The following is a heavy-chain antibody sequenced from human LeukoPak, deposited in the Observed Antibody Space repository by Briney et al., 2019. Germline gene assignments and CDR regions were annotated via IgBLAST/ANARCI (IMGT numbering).Heavy chain of an antibody. CDR1: GYTFINYG. Sequence: ASVKVSCKASGYTFINYGISWVRRAPGQGVEWRGWINGYNGNTNYAQKLQGRVSMTTDTSTNTAYMELRSLRSDDTAEYYCAREGAGSGWPDYWGQGTLVTVSS. J-gene: IGHJ4*02. CDR3: AREGAGSGWPDY. D-gene: IGHD6-19*01. V-gene: IGHV1-18*01. CDR2: INGYNGNT.